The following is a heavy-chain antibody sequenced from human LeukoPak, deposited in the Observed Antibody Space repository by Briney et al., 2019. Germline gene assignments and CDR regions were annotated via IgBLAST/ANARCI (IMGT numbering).Heavy chain of an antibody. J-gene: IGHJ4*02. CDR2: INTDGSST. V-gene: IGHV3-74*01. CDR3: ARASPVWDY. CDR1: GFTFSSYW. D-gene: IGHD3-16*01. Sequence: GGSLRLSCAASGFTFSSYWMHWVRQAPGKGLVWVSRINTDGSSTNYADSVKGRFTISRDNAKNTLYLQMHSLRAEDTAAYYCARASPVWDYWGQGTLVTVSS.